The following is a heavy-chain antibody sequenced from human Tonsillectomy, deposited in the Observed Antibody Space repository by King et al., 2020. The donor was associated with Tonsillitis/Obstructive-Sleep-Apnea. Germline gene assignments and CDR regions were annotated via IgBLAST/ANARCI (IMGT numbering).Heavy chain of an antibody. CDR1: GGSISSSGYS. Sequence: VQLQESGPGLVKPSQTLSLTCTVSGGSISSSGYSWSWIRQHPGKGLEWIGYIYYSGSTYYNPSLKSRVTISVDTSKNQFSLKLSSVTAADTAVYYCARDYCSSTSCYFDYWGQGTLVTVSS. V-gene: IGHV4-31*03. D-gene: IGHD2-2*01. J-gene: IGHJ4*02. CDR2: IYYSGST. CDR3: ARDYCSSTSCYFDY.